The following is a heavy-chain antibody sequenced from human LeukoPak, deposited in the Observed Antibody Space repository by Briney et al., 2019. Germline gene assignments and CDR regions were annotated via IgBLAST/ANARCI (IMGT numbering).Heavy chain of an antibody. V-gene: IGHV4-4*02. J-gene: IGHJ4*02. CDR2: IYHSGST. D-gene: IGHD1-26*01. Sequence: PSETLSLTCTVSGGSISSYYWSWVRQPPGKGLEWIGEIYHSGSTNYNPSLKSRVTISVDKSKNQFSLKLSSVTAADTAVYYCARGDVQYVGGDWGQGTLVTVSS. CDR1: GGSISSYY. CDR3: ARGDVQYVGGD.